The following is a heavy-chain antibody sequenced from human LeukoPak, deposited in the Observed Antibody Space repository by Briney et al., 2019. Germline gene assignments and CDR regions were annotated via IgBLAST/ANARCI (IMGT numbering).Heavy chain of an antibody. CDR1: GFTFSSYA. V-gene: IGHV3-23*01. CDR2: ISGSGGST. Sequence: GGSLRFSCAASGFTFSSYAMSWVRQAPGKGLEWVSAISGSGGSTYYADSVKGRFTISRDNSKNTLYLQMNSLRAEDTAVYYCAKELRVVPAAPNWFDPWGQGTLVTVSS. CDR3: AKELRVVPAAPNWFDP. D-gene: IGHD2-2*01. J-gene: IGHJ5*02.